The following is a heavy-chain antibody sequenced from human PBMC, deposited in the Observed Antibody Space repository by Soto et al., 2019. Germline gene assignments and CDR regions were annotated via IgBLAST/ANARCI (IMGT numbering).Heavy chain of an antibody. D-gene: IGHD5-18*01. Sequence: QVQLVQSGAEVKKPGASVKVSCKASGYTFTGYYMHWVRQAPGQGLEWMGWINPNSGGTNYAQKFQGWVTMTRDTSISTAYMELSRLRSDDTAVYYCARDREQLWPREGYYYGMDVWGQGTTVTVSS. J-gene: IGHJ6*02. V-gene: IGHV1-2*04. CDR1: GYTFTGYY. CDR2: INPNSGGT. CDR3: ARDREQLWPREGYYYGMDV.